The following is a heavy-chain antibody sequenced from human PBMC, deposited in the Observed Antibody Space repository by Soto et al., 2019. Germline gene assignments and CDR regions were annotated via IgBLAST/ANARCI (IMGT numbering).Heavy chain of an antibody. CDR2: IYSGGST. CDR3: ARGPNDYGFDY. J-gene: IGHJ4*02. V-gene: IGHV3-66*01. CDR1: GFTVSRYY. Sequence: EVQLVESGGCLVQPGGSLRLSCTASGFTVSRYYMSWVRQAPGKGLEWVSVIYSGGSTYYADSVKGRFTISRDNSKNTLYLQMNSLRADDTAVYYCARGPNDYGFDYWGQGTLVTVSS. D-gene: IGHD4-17*01.